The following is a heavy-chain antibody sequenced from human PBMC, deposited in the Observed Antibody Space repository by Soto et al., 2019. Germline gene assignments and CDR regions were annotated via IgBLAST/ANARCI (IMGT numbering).Heavy chain of an antibody. CDR3: AKGGWYTSSSRSDC. CDR1: GFTLSSDD. D-gene: IGHD6-6*01. V-gene: IGHV3-30*18. CDR2: MSYDGSNQ. Sequence: ESGGGVVQPGRSLRLSCAASGFTLSSDDMHWVRQAPGKGLEWVAVMSYDGSNQYYADSVKGRFTISRDNSKSTLYLQMNSLRTEDTAVYYCAKGGWYTSSSRSDCWGQGTLVTVSS. J-gene: IGHJ4*02.